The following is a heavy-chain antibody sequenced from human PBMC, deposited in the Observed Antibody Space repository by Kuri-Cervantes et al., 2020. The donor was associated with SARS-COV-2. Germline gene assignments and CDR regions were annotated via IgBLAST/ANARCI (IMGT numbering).Heavy chain of an antibody. V-gene: IGHV3-23*01. D-gene: IGHD6-6*01. J-gene: IGHJ4*02. CDR2: ISNSDDRT. CDR1: GFTFNTYA. Sequence: GESLKISCAASGFTFNTYAVHWVRQAPGKGLEWVSAISNSDDRTYYADSVKGRFTISRDNSQNTVYLQMNSLRGEDTALYYCAQDVSQLGRACRYWGQGTLVTVSS. CDR3: AQDVSQLGRACRY.